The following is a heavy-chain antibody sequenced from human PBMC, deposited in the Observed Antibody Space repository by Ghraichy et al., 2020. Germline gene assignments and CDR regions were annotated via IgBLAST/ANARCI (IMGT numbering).Heavy chain of an antibody. CDR3: ARGRRYGGNKIFDY. CDR1: GGSFSGYY. CDR2: INHSGST. J-gene: IGHJ4*02. Sequence: SETLSLTCAVYGGSFSGYYWSWIRQPPGKGLEWIGEINHSGSTNYNPSLKSRVTISVDTSKNQFSLKLSSVTAADTAVYYCARGRRYGGNKIFDYWGQGTLVTVSS. V-gene: IGHV4-34*01. D-gene: IGHD4-23*01.